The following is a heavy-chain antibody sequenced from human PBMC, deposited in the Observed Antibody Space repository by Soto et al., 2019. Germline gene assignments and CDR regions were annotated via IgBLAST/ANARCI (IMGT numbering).Heavy chain of an antibody. CDR2: ISGSGGST. V-gene: IGHV3-23*01. Sequence: LRLSCAASGFTFSSYAMSWVRQAPGKGLEWVSAISGSGGSTYYADSVKGRFTISRDNSKNTLYLQMNSLRAEDTAVYYCAKDSIFGVVIFVQPNFDYWGQGTLVTVSS. D-gene: IGHD3-3*01. CDR1: GFTFSSYA. CDR3: AKDSIFGVVIFVQPNFDY. J-gene: IGHJ4*02.